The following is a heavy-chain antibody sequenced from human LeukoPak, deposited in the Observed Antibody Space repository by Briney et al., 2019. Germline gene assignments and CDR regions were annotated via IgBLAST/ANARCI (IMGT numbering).Heavy chain of an antibody. V-gene: IGHV5-51*01. Sequence: GESLKISCKGSGYSLTSYWIGWVRQMPGKGLEWMGIIYPGDSDTRYSPSFQGQVTISADKSISTAYLQWSSLKASDTAMYYCARGLYCSGGSRYSPYYYYYMDVWGKGTTVTISS. CDR2: IYPGDSDT. D-gene: IGHD2-15*01. J-gene: IGHJ6*03. CDR1: GYSLTSYW. CDR3: ARGLYCSGGSRYSPYYYYYMDV.